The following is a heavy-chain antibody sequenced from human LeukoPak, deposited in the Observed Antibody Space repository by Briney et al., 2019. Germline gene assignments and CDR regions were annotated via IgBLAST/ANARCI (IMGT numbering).Heavy chain of an antibody. CDR3: AKGPGIAVFDAFHI. CDR2: ISGSGSST. V-gene: IGHV3-23*01. Sequence: GGSLRLSCVASGFTFSSYAMNWVRQAPGKGLEWVSAISGSGSSTYYADSVKGRFTVSRDNPKNTLHLQMNSLRAEDTAVYYCAKGPGIAVFDAFHIWGQGTMVTVSS. J-gene: IGHJ3*02. CDR1: GFTFSSYA. D-gene: IGHD6-19*01.